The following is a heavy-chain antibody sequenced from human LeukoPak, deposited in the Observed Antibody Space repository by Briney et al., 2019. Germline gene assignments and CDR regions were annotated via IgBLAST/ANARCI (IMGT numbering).Heavy chain of an antibody. V-gene: IGHV5-51*01. CDR2: IYPGDSDT. CDR1: GYSFTTYW. Sequence: GESLKVSCKGSGYSFTTYWIGWVRQMPGEGLEWMGIIYPGDSDTRYSPSFQGQVTISADKSISTAYLQWSSLKASDTAMYYCARYYGSGSSTDMSLDYWGQGTLVTVSS. D-gene: IGHD3-10*01. CDR3: ARYYGSGSSTDMSLDY. J-gene: IGHJ4*02.